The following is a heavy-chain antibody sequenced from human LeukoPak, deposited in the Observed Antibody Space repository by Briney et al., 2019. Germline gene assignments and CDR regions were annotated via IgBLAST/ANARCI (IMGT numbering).Heavy chain of an antibody. CDR1: GGSISSYY. J-gene: IGHJ4*02. Sequence: PETLSLTCTVSGGSISSYYWAWIRQPPGKGLEWIGYIYYTGATSYNPSLKSRVTISVDTSKNQFSLKVTSVTTADTAVYYCAKYGGSGWVIDNWGQGTLVTVSS. D-gene: IGHD6-19*01. V-gene: IGHV4-59*08. CDR2: IYYTGAT. CDR3: AKYGGSGWVIDN.